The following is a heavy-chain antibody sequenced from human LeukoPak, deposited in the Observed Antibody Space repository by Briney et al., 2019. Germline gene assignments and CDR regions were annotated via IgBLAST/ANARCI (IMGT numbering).Heavy chain of an antibody. V-gene: IGHV3-30*18. Sequence: GGSLRLSCAASGFTFSSYAMSWVRQAPGKGLEWVAVISHDGSNKYYADSVKGRFTISRDNSKNTLYLQMNSLRAEDTAVYYCAKDLSSSSPSLDYWGQGTLVTVSS. CDR3: AKDLSSSSPSLDY. D-gene: IGHD6-6*01. CDR2: ISHDGSNK. CDR1: GFTFSSYA. J-gene: IGHJ4*02.